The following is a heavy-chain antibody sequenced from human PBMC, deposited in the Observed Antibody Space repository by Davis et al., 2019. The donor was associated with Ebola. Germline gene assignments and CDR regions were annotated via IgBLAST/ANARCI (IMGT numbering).Heavy chain of an antibody. V-gene: IGHV4-31*03. CDR2: IYYSGST. D-gene: IGHD6-19*01. CDR1: GGSISSGGYY. J-gene: IGHJ4*02. CDR3: ARLETVAGLDY. Sequence: MPSETLSLTCTVSGGSISSGGYYWSWIRQHPGKGLEWIGYIYYSGSTYYNPSLKSRVTISVDTSKNQFPLKLSSVTAADTAVYYCARLETVAGLDYWGQGTLVTVSS.